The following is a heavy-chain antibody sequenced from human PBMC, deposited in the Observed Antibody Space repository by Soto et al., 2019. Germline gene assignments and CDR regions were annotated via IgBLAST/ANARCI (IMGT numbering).Heavy chain of an antibody. CDR1: GFTFSSYA. J-gene: IGHJ4*02. CDR2: ISGSGGRT. CDR3: AKLMIYHDSSGYN. Sequence: PGGALRLSCAASGFTFSSYAMSWFRQAPGKGLEWVSAIISGSGGRTYYADSVKGRFTISRDNSKNTLYLQMNSLRAEDTAVYYCAKLMIYHDSSGYNWGQGTLVTVSS. V-gene: IGHV3-23*01. D-gene: IGHD3-22*01.